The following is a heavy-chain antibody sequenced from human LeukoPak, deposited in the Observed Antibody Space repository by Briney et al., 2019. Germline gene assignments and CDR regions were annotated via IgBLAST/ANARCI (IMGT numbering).Heavy chain of an antibody. CDR1: GFTFSSYA. J-gene: IGHJ4*02. Sequence: GGSLRLSCAASGFTFSSYAMSWVRQAPGKGLEWVSAISGGGGSTYYADSVKGRFTISRDNSKNTLYLQMNSLRAEDTAVYYCAKDLRQYGPHYYDSSGYFDYWGQGTLVTVSS. CDR2: ISGGGGST. D-gene: IGHD3-22*01. V-gene: IGHV3-23*01. CDR3: AKDLRQYGPHYYDSSGYFDY.